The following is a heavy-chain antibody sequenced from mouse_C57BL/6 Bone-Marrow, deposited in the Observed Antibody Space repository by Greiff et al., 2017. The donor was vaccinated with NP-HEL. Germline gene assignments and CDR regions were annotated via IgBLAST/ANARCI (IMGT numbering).Heavy chain of an antibody. V-gene: IGHV7-3*01. CDR2: ISNKANGYTT. J-gene: IGHJ2*01. Sequence: EVQGVESGGGLVQPGGSLSLSCAASGFTFTDYYMSWVRQPPGKALEWLGFISNKANGYTTEYSASVKGRFTISRDNSQSILYLQMNALRAEDSATYCCASLRGLGGYFDDWGQGTTLTVSS. D-gene: IGHD3-1*01. CDR3: ASLRGLGGYFDD. CDR1: GFTFTDYY.